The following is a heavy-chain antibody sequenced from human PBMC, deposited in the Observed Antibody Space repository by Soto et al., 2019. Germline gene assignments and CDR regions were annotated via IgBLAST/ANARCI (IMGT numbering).Heavy chain of an antibody. CDR3: ARLSRVVAAADAFDI. CDR2: IYYSGST. J-gene: IGHJ3*02. CDR1: GGSISSYY. D-gene: IGHD2-15*01. V-gene: IGHV4-59*01. Sequence: PSETLSLTCTVAGGSISSYYWSRIRQPPGKGLEWIGYIYYSGSTNYNPSLKSRVTISVDTSKNQFSLKLSSVTAADTAVYYCARLSRVVAAADAFDIWGQGTMVTVSS.